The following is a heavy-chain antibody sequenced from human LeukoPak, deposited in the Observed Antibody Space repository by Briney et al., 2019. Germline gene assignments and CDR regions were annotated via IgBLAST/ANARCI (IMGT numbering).Heavy chain of an antibody. Sequence: SETLSLTCTVSGGSISITSYYWGWIRQPPGKGLEWIGEINHSGSTNYNPSLKSRVTISVDTSKNQFSLKLSSVTAADTAVYYCAFFPEGIAASGTLYWGQGTLVTVSS. J-gene: IGHJ4*02. CDR3: AFFPEGIAASGTLY. CDR1: GGSISITSYY. CDR2: INHSGST. D-gene: IGHD6-13*01. V-gene: IGHV4-39*07.